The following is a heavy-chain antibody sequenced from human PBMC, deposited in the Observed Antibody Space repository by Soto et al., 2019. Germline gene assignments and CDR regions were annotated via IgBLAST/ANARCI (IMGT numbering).Heavy chain of an antibody. V-gene: IGHV3-30-3*01. CDR2: ISYDGSNK. J-gene: IGHJ6*02. Sequence: SLRLSCTSSVFIFSSYSMYLVRHTPVKVLGWVSVISYDGSNKYYADSVKGRFTISRDNSKNTLYLQMNSLRAEDTAVYYCARNDRIAAAGAYYYYGMDVWGQGTTVTVSS. CDR3: ARNDRIAAAGAYYYYGMDV. D-gene: IGHD6-13*01. CDR1: VFIFSSYS.